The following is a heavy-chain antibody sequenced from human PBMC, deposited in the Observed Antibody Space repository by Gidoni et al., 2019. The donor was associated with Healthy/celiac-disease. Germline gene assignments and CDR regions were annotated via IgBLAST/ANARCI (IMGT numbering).Heavy chain of an antibody. D-gene: IGHD2-15*01. Sequence: EVQLVASGGGLVQPGGSLKLSCAASGFTFSGSAMPWVRQASGKGLEWVGRIRSKANSYATAYAASVKGRFTISRDDSKNTAYLQMNSLKTEDTAVYYCTSKVVVVAAVDYWGQGTLVTVSS. CDR3: TSKVVVVAAVDY. J-gene: IGHJ4*02. V-gene: IGHV3-73*01. CDR1: GFTFSGSA. CDR2: IRSKANSYAT.